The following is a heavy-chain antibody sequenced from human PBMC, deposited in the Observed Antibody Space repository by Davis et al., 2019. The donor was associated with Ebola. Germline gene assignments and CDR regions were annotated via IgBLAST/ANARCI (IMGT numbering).Heavy chain of an antibody. J-gene: IGHJ4*02. D-gene: IGHD2-15*01. Sequence: AASVKVSCKASGGTFSSYAINWVRQAPGQGLEWMGGIIPIFGTANYAQKFQGRVTMTTDTSTSTAYMELRSLRSDDTAVYYCARDGYCSGGSCYLSQNKLDYWGQGTLVTVSS. CDR3: ARDGYCSGGSCYLSQNKLDY. CDR1: GGTFSSYA. CDR2: IIPIFGTA. V-gene: IGHV1-69*05.